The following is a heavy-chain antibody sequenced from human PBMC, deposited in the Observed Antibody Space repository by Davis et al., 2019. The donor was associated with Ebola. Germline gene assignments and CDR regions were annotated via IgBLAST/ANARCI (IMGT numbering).Heavy chain of an antibody. V-gene: IGHV4-59*01. CDR3: VRGSDAYKTGY. J-gene: IGHJ4*02. Sequence: SETLSLTCSVSGGSISNYYWSWIRQPPGKGLEWIGYISYSGNTNYNPSLKSRVTISIDSSQNQFSLEVRSVTAADTAFYYCVRGSDAYKTGYWGQGTLVTVSS. D-gene: IGHD5-24*01. CDR2: ISYSGNT. CDR1: GGSISNYY.